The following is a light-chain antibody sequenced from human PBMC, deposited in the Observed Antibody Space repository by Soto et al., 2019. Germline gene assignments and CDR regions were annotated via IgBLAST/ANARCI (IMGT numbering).Light chain of an antibody. Sequence: DIQMTQSPSTLSASVGDRVTITCRASESISSWLAWYQQKPGKAPKLLIYKASNLESGVPSRFSGSGSGTEFTLTISSLQTDDFATYYCQQYNSFPRSFGQGTKLEIK. V-gene: IGKV1-5*03. CDR1: ESISSW. CDR3: QQYNSFPRS. J-gene: IGKJ2*01. CDR2: KAS.